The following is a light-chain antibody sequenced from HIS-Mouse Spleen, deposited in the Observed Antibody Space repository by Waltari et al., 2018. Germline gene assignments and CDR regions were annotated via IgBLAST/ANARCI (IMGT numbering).Light chain of an antibody. Sequence: NFMLTQPHSVSESPGKTVTISCTRSSGSIASNYVQWYQQRPGSAPTTVIYEDNQRPPGVPVRFSGSLDSSSNSASLTISGLKTEDEADYYCQSYDSSNVVFGGGTKLTVL. CDR1: SGSIASNY. V-gene: IGLV6-57*04. J-gene: IGLJ2*01. CDR2: EDN. CDR3: QSYDSSNVV.